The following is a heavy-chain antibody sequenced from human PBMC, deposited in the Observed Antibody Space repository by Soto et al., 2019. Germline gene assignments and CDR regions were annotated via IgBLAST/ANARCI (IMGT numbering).Heavy chain of an antibody. CDR2: ISSNGGST. D-gene: IGHD3-16*01. CDR3: VKDRIAFGFDAFDI. V-gene: IGHV3-64D*06. Sequence: VGSLRLSCSASGFTFSSYAMHWVRQAPGKGLEYVSAISSNGGSTYYADSVKGRFTISRDNSKNTLYLQMSSLRAEDTAVYYCVKDRIAFGFDAFDIWGQGTMVTVSS. CDR1: GFTFSSYA. J-gene: IGHJ3*02.